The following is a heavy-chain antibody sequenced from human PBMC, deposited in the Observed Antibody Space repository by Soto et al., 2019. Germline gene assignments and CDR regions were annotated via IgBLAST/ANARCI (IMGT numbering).Heavy chain of an antibody. Sequence: HVQLQESGPGLVKPSGTLSLTCAVSGGSINTDYWWRWVRQPPGKGLEWIGEVHHSGTTNYIQSLGSRVTMSVDKSGNQVSLEMTSVTAADAAVYFCARGFDYRWVYWGQGGLVAVSS. CDR1: GGSINTDYW. V-gene: IGHV4-4*02. D-gene: IGHD3-16*02. J-gene: IGHJ4*02. CDR2: VHHSGTT. CDR3: ARGFDYRWVY.